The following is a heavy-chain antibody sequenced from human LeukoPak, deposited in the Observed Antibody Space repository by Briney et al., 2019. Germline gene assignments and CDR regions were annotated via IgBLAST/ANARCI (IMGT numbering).Heavy chain of an antibody. CDR3: VRGWGSNVYASAFDV. V-gene: IGHV3-33*01. CDR1: GFIFSTYG. CDR2: IWHDGSHK. D-gene: IGHD3-16*01. Sequence: GGSLRLSCAASGFIFSTYGMHWVRQAPGKGLEWVTVIWHDGSHKDYADSVKGRFTISRDNSKNTLYLQMNDLRAEDTAVYFCVRGWGSNVYASAFDVWGQGTMVTVSS. J-gene: IGHJ3*01.